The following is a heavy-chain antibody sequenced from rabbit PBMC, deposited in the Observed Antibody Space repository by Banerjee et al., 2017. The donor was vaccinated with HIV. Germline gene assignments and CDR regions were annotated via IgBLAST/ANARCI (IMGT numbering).Heavy chain of an antibody. Sequence: QEQLVESGGGLVKPEGSLKLSCTASGFSFSNKAVMCWVRQAPGKGLEWIACINAVTGKAVYASWAKGRFTFSKTSSTTVTLQMTSLTVADTATYFCARNYVNVFDPWGQGTSSPS. J-gene: IGHJ2*01. CDR3: ARNYVNVFDP. CDR2: INAVTGKA. D-gene: IGHD1-1*01. CDR1: GFSFSNKAV. V-gene: IGHV1S45*01.